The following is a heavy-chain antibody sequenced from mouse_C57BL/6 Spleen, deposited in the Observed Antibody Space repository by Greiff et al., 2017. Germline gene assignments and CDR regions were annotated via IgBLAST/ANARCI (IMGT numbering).Heavy chain of an antibody. CDR3: TRYYSNYEFSY. V-gene: IGHV1-15*01. Sequence: QVQLQQSGAELVRPGASVTLSCKASGYTFTDYEMHWVKQTPVHGLEWIGAIDPETGGTDYNQKFKGKAILTADKSSSTAYMELRSLTSEDSAVYYCTRYYSNYEFSYWGQGTLVTVSA. CDR1: GYTFTDYE. D-gene: IGHD2-5*01. CDR2: IDPETGGT. J-gene: IGHJ3*01.